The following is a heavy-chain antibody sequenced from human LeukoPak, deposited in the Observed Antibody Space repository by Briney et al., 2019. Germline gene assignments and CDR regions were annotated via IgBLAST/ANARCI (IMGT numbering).Heavy chain of an antibody. Sequence: SETLSLTCTVSGGSVSSGSYYWSWIRQPPGKGLEWIGYIYYSGSTNYNPSLKSRVSISLDTSQNHFSLRLSSVTAADTAVYYCARDEAIFGAGYYYGMDVWGQGTTVTVSS. D-gene: IGHD3-3*01. CDR1: GGSVSSGSYY. J-gene: IGHJ6*02. V-gene: IGHV4-61*03. CDR3: ARDEAIFGAGYYYGMDV. CDR2: IYYSGST.